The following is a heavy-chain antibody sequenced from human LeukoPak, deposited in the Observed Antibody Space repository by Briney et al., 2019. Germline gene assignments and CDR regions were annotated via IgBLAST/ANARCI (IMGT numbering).Heavy chain of an antibody. V-gene: IGHV1-8*01. CDR3: ARGLEYGSGKYYYYGMDV. Sequence: GASVKVSCKASGYTFTSYDINWVRQATGQGLEWMGWMNPNSGNTGYAQKFQGRVTMTRNTSISTAYMELSSLRSEDTAVYYCARGLEYGSGKYYYYGMDVWGQGTTVTVSS. J-gene: IGHJ6*02. CDR1: GYTFTSYD. D-gene: IGHD3-10*01. CDR2: MNPNSGNT.